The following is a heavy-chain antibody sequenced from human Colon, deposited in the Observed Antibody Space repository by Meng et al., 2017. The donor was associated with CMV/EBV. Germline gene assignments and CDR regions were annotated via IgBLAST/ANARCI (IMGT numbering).Heavy chain of an antibody. CDR3: ARGPVLSGRPRYNWFDS. CDR2: FSPLFPRV. J-gene: IGHJ5*01. V-gene: IGHV1-69*05. D-gene: IGHD6-6*01. CDR1: GFFSNYG. Sequence: GFFSNYGVSWMRQAPGQGLEWVGGFSPLFPRVASTQKFEGRVNISTDASTKTAYLDVRSLTSDDTGVYYCARGPVLSGRPRYNWFDSWGEGTLVTVSS.